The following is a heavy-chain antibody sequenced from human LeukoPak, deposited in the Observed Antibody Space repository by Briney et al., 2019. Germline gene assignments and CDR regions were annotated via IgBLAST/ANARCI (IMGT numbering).Heavy chain of an antibody. D-gene: IGHD2-8*01. Sequence: SETLSLTCTVSGGSISSSSYYWGWIRQPPGKGLEWIGSIYYSGSTYYNPSLKSRVTISVDTSKNQFSLKLSSVTAADTAVYYCARPLGYCTNGVCFHDAFDIWGQGTMVTVSS. CDR1: GGSISSSSYY. CDR2: IYYSGST. V-gene: IGHV4-39*01. CDR3: ARPLGYCTNGVCFHDAFDI. J-gene: IGHJ3*02.